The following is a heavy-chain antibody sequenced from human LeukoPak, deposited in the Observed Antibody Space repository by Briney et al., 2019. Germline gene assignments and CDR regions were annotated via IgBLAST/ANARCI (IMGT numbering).Heavy chain of an antibody. D-gene: IGHD6-13*01. CDR3: AREEYSSDWYGHDS. J-gene: IGHJ4*02. V-gene: IGHV4-39*07. CDR2: VYYSGRT. Sequence: SETLSLTCTVSGGSISSSSYFWGWIRQPPGKGLEWLGSVYYSGRTYYNPSLKSRVTISVDTSKNQFSLRLTSVTAADTAFYYCAREEYSSDWYGHDSWGQGTLVTVSS. CDR1: GGSISSSSYF.